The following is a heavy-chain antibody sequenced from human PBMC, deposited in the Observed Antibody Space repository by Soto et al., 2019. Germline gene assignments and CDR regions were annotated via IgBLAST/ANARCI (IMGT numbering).Heavy chain of an antibody. CDR1: GGTFSSYA. CDR3: ARGRAYCGGDCYSPYFDY. Sequence: QVQLVQSGAEVKKPGSSVKVSCKASGGTFSSYAISWVRQAPGQGLEWMGGIIPIFGTANYAQKFQGRVTITADESTSTAYMELSSLRSEDTAVYYCARGRAYCGGDCYSPYFDYWCQGTLVTVSS. V-gene: IGHV1-69*12. J-gene: IGHJ4*02. CDR2: IIPIFGTA. D-gene: IGHD2-21*02.